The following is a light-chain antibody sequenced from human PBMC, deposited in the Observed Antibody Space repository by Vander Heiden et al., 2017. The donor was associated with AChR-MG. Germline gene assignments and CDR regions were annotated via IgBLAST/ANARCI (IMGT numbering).Light chain of an antibody. CDR2: SAS. CDR3: QHEGWAPPHT. V-gene: IGKV3-20*01. CDR1: QSVSSKY. J-gene: IGKJ2*01. Sequence: IVFTQSPSTPSLSPGERATLSCRGRQSVSSKYLTWYQQKPSQGPRLLIFSASSKATGTPNRVSGSGCGTDFTLTISIRELQDFALSDCQHEGWAPPHTFRPGTKLQV.